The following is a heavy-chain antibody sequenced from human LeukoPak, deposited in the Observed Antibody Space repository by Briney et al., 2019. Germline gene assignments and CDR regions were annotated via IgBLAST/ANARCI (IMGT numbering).Heavy chain of an antibody. Sequence: GASVKVSCKASGYTFTSYTISWVRQAAGQGLEWMGRIIPILGIANYAQKFQGRVTITADKSTSTAYMELSSLRSEDTAVYYCARASVAGIAFDYWGQGTLVTVSS. V-gene: IGHV1-69*02. D-gene: IGHD6-19*01. J-gene: IGHJ4*02. CDR1: GYTFTSYT. CDR3: ARASVAGIAFDY. CDR2: IIPILGIA.